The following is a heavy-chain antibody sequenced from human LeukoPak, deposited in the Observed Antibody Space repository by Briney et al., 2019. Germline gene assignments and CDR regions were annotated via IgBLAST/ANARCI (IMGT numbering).Heavy chain of an antibody. CDR2: IYHSGST. D-gene: IGHD3-22*01. Sequence: KPSETLSLTCAVSGYSISSGYYWGWIRQPPGKGLEWIGSIYHSGSTYYNPSLKSRVTISVDTSKNQFSLKLSSVTAADTAVYYCARDVVVAATAEYYYDSSGYYYEVWFDPWGQGTLVTVSS. CDR1: GYSISSGYY. V-gene: IGHV4-38-2*02. CDR3: ARDVVVAATAEYYYDSSGYYYEVWFDP. J-gene: IGHJ5*02.